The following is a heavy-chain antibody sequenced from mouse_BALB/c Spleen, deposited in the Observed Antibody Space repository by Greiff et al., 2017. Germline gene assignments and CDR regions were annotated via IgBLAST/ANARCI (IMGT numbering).Heavy chain of an antibody. Sequence: EVKVVESGGDLVKPGGSLKLSCAASGFTFSSYGMSWVRQTPDKRLEWVATISSGGSYTYYPDSVKGRFTISRDNAKNTLYLQMSSLKSEDTAMYYCARHGGYDGYYFFDYWGQGTTLTVSS. CDR1: GFTFSSYG. J-gene: IGHJ2*01. CDR3: ARHGGYDGYYFFDY. D-gene: IGHD2-3*01. V-gene: IGHV5-6*01. CDR2: ISSGGSYT.